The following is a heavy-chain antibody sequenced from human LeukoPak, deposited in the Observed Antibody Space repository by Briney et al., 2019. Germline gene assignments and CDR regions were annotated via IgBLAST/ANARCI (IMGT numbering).Heavy chain of an antibody. D-gene: IGHD4-11*01. Sequence: SETLSLTCTVSGYSISSGYYWGWSRQPPGKGLEWSGSIFRSGSTYYNPSLESPVTISVDTSKNHFSLKLSSVTAADTALYYCARDPHDYSIIYFDYWGQGILVTVSS. V-gene: IGHV4-38-2*02. J-gene: IGHJ4*02. CDR1: GYSISSGYY. CDR3: ARDPHDYSIIYFDY. CDR2: IFRSGST.